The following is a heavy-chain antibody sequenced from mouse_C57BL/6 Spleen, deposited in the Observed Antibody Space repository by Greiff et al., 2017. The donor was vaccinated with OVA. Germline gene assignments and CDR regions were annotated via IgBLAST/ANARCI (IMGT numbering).Heavy chain of an antibody. V-gene: IGHV10-1*01. CDR1: GFSFNTYA. D-gene: IGHD2-5*01. Sequence: EVQLVESGGGLVQPKGSLKLSCAASGFSFNTYAMNWVRQAPGKGLEWVARIRSNSNNYATSYADSVKDRFTISRDDSESMLYLQMNNLKTEDTAMYYCVAYYSNFYAMDYWGQGTSVTVSS. J-gene: IGHJ4*01. CDR3: VAYYSNFYAMDY. CDR2: IRSNSNNYAT.